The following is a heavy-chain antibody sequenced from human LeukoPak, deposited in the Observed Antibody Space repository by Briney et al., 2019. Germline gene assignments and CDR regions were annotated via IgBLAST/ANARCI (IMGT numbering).Heavy chain of an antibody. CDR2: SYYSGST. V-gene: IGHV4-39*01. D-gene: IGHD6-19*01. Sequence: MASETLSLTCTVSGGSISSSSYYWGWLRQPPGKGLEWIGSSYYSGSTYYNPSLKSRVTISVDTSKNQFSLKLSSVTAADTAVYYCARVRRGYSSGWYRDIYYFDYWGQGTLVTVSS. CDR1: GGSISSSSYY. CDR3: ARVRRGYSSGWYRDIYYFDY. J-gene: IGHJ4*02.